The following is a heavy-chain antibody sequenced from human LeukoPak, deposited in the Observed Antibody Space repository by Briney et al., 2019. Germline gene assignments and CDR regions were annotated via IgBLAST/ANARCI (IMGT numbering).Heavy chain of an antibody. CDR3: ARTDYYDSSQLVD. V-gene: IGHV4-39*07. CDR2: IYYSGST. CDR1: GGSISSSSYY. Sequence: PSETLSLTCTVSGGSISSSSYYWGCIRQPPGKGLEWIGSIYYSGSTYYNPAFKGGVTISVDTSKAQSSLKLRFCTAADTAVYYCARTDYYDSSQLVDWGQGTLVTVSS. J-gene: IGHJ4*02. D-gene: IGHD3-22*01.